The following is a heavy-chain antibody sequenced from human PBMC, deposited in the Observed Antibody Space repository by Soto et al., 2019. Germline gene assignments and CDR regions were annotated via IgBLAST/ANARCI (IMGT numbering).Heavy chain of an antibody. J-gene: IGHJ4*02. CDR2: IYDGGST. D-gene: IGHD7-27*01. V-gene: IGHV4-30-4*01. Sequence: QVQLQESGPILVKPSQTLSLTCTVSGGSISSVYDYWSWIRQSPDKGLEWSGHIYDGGSTYNNPSLTRRVTISVDTSKNQFSLLLRSVTAADKAVYYYARGPSGDKVDYWGQGTLVTVSS. CDR3: ARGPSGDKVDY. CDR1: GGSISSVYDY.